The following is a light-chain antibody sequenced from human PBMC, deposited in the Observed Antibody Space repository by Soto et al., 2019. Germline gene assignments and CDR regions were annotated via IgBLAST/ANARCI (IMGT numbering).Light chain of an antibody. CDR1: QGIGIY. J-gene: IGKJ4*01. CDR3: QQYRSYPYT. Sequence: IELTQSPSSLSASVGDRATITCRASQGIGIYLAWYQQKPAEAPQLLIYAASTLHGGVPSRFIGSGSGTDFALTTTSLEAEDFAAYYCQQYRSYPYTFGGGTTVEIK. V-gene: IGKV1-9*01. CDR2: AAS.